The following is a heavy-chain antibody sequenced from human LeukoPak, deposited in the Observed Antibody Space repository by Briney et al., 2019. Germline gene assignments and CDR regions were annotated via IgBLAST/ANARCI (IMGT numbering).Heavy chain of an antibody. J-gene: IGHJ4*02. V-gene: IGHV3-48*03. D-gene: IGHD1-26*01. CDR1: GFTFSNYE. CDR2: ISSSGSTI. Sequence: GGSLRLSCAASGFTFSNYEMNWVRQAPGKGLEWVSYISSSGSTIYYADSVKGRFTISRDNAKNSLYLQMNSLRAEDTAVYYCARAPFIVGATTFDYWGQGTLVTVSS. CDR3: ARAPFIVGATTFDY.